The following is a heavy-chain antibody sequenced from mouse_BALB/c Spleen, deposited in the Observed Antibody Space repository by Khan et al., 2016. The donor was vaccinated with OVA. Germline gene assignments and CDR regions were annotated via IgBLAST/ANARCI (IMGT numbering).Heavy chain of an antibody. J-gene: IGHJ4*01. CDR2: IWGDGST. CDR3: VKQNYGTLYAMDY. D-gene: IGHD2-1*01. Sequence: QVQLKESGPGLVAPSQSLSITCTVSGFSLTSYGVNWARQPPGKGLEWLGVIWGDGSTNYPSALISRLSIRKDNSKSQVFLQLNSLQTDDTATYYCVKQNYGTLYAMDYWGQGTAVTVSS. V-gene: IGHV2-3*01. CDR1: GFSLTSYG.